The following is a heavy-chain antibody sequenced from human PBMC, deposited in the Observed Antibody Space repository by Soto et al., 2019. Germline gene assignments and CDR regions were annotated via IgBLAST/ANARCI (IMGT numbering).Heavy chain of an antibody. J-gene: IGHJ4*02. CDR3: ARDKDDSSGYFDPLGYIDY. CDR2: ISAYNGNT. Sequence: GASVKVSCKASGYTFTSYGISWVRQAPGQGLEWMGWISAYNGNTSYAQKLQGRVTMTTDTSTSTAYMELRSLRSDDTAVYYCARDKDDSSGYFDPLGYIDYWGQGTLVTVSS. D-gene: IGHD3-22*01. CDR1: GYTFTSYG. V-gene: IGHV1-18*01.